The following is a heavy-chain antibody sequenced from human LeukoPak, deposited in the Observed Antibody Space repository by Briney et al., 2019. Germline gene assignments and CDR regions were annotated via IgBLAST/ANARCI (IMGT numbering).Heavy chain of an antibody. D-gene: IGHD6-19*01. Sequence: SETLSLTCAVYGGSFSGYYWSWIRQPPGKGLEWIGEINHSGSTNYNPSLKSRVTISVDTSKNQFSLKLSSVTAADTAVYYCARGRRAVALYYFDYWGQGTLVTVSS. CDR3: ARGRRAVALYYFDY. CDR1: GGSFSGYY. J-gene: IGHJ4*02. CDR2: INHSGST. V-gene: IGHV4-34*01.